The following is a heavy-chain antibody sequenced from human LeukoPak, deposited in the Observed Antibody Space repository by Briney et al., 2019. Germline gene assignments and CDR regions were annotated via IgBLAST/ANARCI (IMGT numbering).Heavy chain of an antibody. CDR1: GYSISSGYY. D-gene: IGHD3-16*01. CDR2: IYDSGST. CDR3: ARQPGGASYWYFDL. Sequence: PSETLSLTCAVSGYSISSGYYLGWIRQPPGKGLEWIGSIYDSGSTYYNPSLRSRVTISVATSKDQFSLKLSSVTAADTAVHYCARQPGGASYWYFDLWGRGTLVTVSS. V-gene: IGHV4-38-2*01. J-gene: IGHJ2*01.